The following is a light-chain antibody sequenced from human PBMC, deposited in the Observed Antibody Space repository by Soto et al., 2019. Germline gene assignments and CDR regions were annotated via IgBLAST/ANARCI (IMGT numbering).Light chain of an antibody. J-gene: IGKJ4*01. CDR2: DAS. V-gene: IGKV3-11*01. CDR3: QQRSNRPPLT. CDR1: QSVSSY. Sequence: EIVVTQSPATLSLSPGERATLSCRASQSVSSYLAWYQQKPGQAPRLLIYDASNRATGIPARFSGSGSGTDFTLTISSLEPEDFAVYYCQQRSNRPPLTFGGGTKV.